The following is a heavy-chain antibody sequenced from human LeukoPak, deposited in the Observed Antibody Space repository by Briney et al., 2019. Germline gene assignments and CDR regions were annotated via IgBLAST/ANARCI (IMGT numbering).Heavy chain of an antibody. V-gene: IGHV3-23*01. D-gene: IGHD3-9*01. CDR1: GFTFSSYA. Sequence: QAGGSLRLSCAASGFTFSSYAVSWVRQAPGKGLEWVSAISGSGGSTYYADSVKGRFTISRDNSKNTLYLQMNSLRAEDTAVYYCAKEGYDILRPHYYYMDVWGKGTTVTVSS. CDR3: AKEGYDILRPHYYYMDV. J-gene: IGHJ6*03. CDR2: ISGSGGST.